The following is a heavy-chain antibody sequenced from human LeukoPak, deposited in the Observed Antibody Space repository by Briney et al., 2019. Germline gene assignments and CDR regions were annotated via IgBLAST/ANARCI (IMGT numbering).Heavy chain of an antibody. D-gene: IGHD3-10*01. CDR2: IYTSGST. V-gene: IGHV4-4*07. J-gene: IGHJ4*02. CDR1: GGSFSGYY. Sequence: SETLSLTCAVYGGSFSGYYWSWIRQPAGKGLEWIGRIYTSGSTNYNPSLKSRVTISVDTSKNQFSLKLSSVTAADTAVYYCARDHRITMADYWGQGTLVTVSS. CDR3: ARDHRITMADY.